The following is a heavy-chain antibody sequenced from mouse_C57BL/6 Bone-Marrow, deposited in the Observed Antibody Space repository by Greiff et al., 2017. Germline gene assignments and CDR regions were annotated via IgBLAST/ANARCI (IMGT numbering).Heavy chain of an antibody. Sequence: QVQLQQSGAELMKPGASVKLSCKATGYTFTGYWIEWVKQRPGHGLEWIGEILPGSGGTNYNEKFKGKATFTADTSSNTAYMQLSSLTTEDSAIYYCARPDGYYSAWFADWGQGTLVTVSA. CDR3: ARPDGYYSAWFAD. CDR2: ILPGSGGT. CDR1: GYTFTGYW. D-gene: IGHD2-3*01. V-gene: IGHV1-9*01. J-gene: IGHJ3*01.